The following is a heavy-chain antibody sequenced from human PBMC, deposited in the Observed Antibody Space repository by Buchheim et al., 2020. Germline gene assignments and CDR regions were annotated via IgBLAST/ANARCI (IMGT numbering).Heavy chain of an antibody. D-gene: IGHD6-19*01. J-gene: IGHJ6*03. Sequence: EVQLLESGGGLVQPGGSLRLSCAASGFTFSSYAMSWVRQAPGKGLEWVSVISGSGGSTYYADSVKGRFTISRDSSKNKLYLQMNSLRAGDTAVYYCAKYNSDYYYYYYMDVWGKGTT. CDR1: GFTFSSYA. CDR3: AKYNSDYYYYYYMDV. CDR2: ISGSGGST. V-gene: IGHV3-23*01.